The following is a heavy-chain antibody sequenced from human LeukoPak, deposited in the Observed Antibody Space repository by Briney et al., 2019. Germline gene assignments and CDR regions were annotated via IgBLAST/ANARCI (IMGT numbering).Heavy chain of an antibody. J-gene: IGHJ4*02. V-gene: IGHV3-9*01. Sequence: PGRSLRLSCAASGFSFDDYAMRWVRHAPGKGLEWVSDISWNSGSIGYADSVKGRFTISRDNAKNSLYLQMNSLRAEDTALYYCAKYRHWGQGTLVTVSS. CDR1: GFSFDDYA. CDR3: AKYRH. D-gene: IGHD4-11*01. CDR2: ISWNSGSI.